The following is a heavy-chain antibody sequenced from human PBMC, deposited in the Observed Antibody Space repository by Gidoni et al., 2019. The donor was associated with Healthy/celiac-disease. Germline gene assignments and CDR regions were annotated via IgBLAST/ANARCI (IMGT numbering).Heavy chain of an antibody. CDR3: ARVGGCSSTSCYKSAPYYFDY. J-gene: IGHJ4*02. CDR2: ISSSSSYI. Sequence: EVQLVESGGGLVKPGGSLRLSCAASGFTFSSYSMNWVRQAPGKGLEWVSSISSSSSYIYYADSVKGRFTISRDNAKNSLYLQMNSLRAEDTAVYYCARVGGCSSTSCYKSAPYYFDYWGQGTLVTVSS. CDR1: GFTFSSYS. V-gene: IGHV3-21*01. D-gene: IGHD2-2*01.